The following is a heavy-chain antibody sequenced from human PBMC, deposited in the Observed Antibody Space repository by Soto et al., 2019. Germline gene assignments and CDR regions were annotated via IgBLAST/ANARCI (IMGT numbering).Heavy chain of an antibody. D-gene: IGHD3-10*01. CDR3: ARGGSGSSWFDP. CDR2: IYHSGST. Sequence: PSETLSLTCAVSGGSISSGGYSWSWIRQPPGKGLEWIGYIYHSGSTYYNPSLKSRVTISVDRSKNQFSLKLSSVTAADTAVYYCARGGSGSSWFDPWGQGTLVTVS. J-gene: IGHJ5*02. CDR1: GGSISSGGYS. V-gene: IGHV4-30-2*01.